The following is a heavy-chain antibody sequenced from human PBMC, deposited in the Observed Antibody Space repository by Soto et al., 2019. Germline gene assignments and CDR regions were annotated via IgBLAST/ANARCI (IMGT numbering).Heavy chain of an antibody. CDR3: ARDYYYDSSGYYNYYYYGMDV. J-gene: IGHJ6*02. V-gene: IGHV6-1*01. D-gene: IGHD3-22*01. Sequence: SQTLSLTCAISGDSVSSNSAAWNWIRQSPSRGLEWLGRTYYRSKWYNDYAVSVKSRITINPDTSKNQFSLQLNSVTPEDTAVYYCARDYYYDSSGYYNYYYYGMDVWGQGTTVTVSS. CDR2: TYYRSKWYN. CDR1: GDSVSSNSAA.